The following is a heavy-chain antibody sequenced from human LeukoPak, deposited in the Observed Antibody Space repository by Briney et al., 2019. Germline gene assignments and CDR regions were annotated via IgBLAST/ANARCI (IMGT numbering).Heavy chain of an antibody. V-gene: IGHV4-34*01. CDR3: ARVERKYYFDY. CDR2: INHSGST. J-gene: IGHJ4*02. CDR1: DGSISSYY. D-gene: IGHD5-24*01. Sequence: TSSETLSLTCTVSDGSISSYYWSWIRQPPGKGLEWIGEINHSGSTNYNPSLKSRVTISVDTSKNQFSLKLSSVTAADTAVYYCARVERKYYFDYWGQGTLVTVSS.